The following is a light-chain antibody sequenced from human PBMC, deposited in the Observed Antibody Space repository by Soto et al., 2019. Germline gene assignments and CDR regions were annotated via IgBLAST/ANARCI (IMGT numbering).Light chain of an antibody. CDR3: QQLYSYSS. CDR1: RDISRY. V-gene: IGKV1-9*01. J-gene: IGKJ5*01. CDR2: AAS. Sequence: DIQLTQSPSFVSASVGERVTITCRASRDISRYLAWYQQKPGEAPKLLISAASTLQSGVPSRFSGSGSGTEFTLTVRYLLPEDFATYYCQQLYSYSSFGQGTRLENK.